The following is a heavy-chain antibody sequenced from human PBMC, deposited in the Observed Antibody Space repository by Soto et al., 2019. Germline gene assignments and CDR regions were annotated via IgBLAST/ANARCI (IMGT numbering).Heavy chain of an antibody. V-gene: IGHV4-39*01. CDR3: ASSPPYQLHTDYYYGRDV. D-gene: IGHD2-2*01. J-gene: IGHJ6*02. Sequence: SETLSLTCTVSGGSISSSSYYWGWIRQPPGKGLEWIGSIYYSGSTYYNPSLKSRVTISVDTSKNQFSLKLSSVTAADTAVYYCASSPPYQLHTDYYYGRDVWAQGTTVTVSS. CDR2: IYYSGST. CDR1: GGSISSSSYY.